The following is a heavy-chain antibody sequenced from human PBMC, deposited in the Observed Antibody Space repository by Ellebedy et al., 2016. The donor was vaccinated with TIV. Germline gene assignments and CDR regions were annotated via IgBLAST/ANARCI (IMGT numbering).Heavy chain of an antibody. D-gene: IGHD3/OR15-3a*01. Sequence: GESLKISXAASGVTFSNAWMSWVRQAPGKGLEWVGRIKSKTDGGTTDYAAPVKGRFTISRDESKNTLYLQMNSLKTEDTAVYYCTTDLDYVQYWGQGNLVTVSS. CDR1: GVTFSNAW. J-gene: IGHJ1*01. V-gene: IGHV3-15*05. CDR2: IKSKTDGGTT. CDR3: TTDLDYVQY.